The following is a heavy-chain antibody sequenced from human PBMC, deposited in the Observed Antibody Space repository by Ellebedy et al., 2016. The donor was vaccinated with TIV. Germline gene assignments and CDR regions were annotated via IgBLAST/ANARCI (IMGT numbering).Heavy chain of an antibody. Sequence: GESLKISCAASGLTFSSLSMGWVRQAPGKGLEWVSAITASGDGTYYADSVKARFTISRDNSKNTLYLQMDSLRAEDTAVYYCGKDFKREIHDYIWGNYGGHEGSWGPGTLVTVSS. CDR3: GKDFKREIHDYIWGNYGGHEGS. J-gene: IGHJ4*02. CDR1: GLTFSSLS. D-gene: IGHD3-16*01. CDR2: ITASGDGT. V-gene: IGHV3-23*01.